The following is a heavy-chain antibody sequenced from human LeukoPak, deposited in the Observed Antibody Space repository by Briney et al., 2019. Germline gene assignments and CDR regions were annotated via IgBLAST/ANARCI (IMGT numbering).Heavy chain of an antibody. CDR3: ATMDITIFGVVKGYYYYMDV. V-gene: IGHV1-24*01. J-gene: IGHJ6*03. Sequence: ASVKVSCKVSGYTLTELSMHWVRQAPGKGLEWMGGFDPEDGETIYAQKFQGRVTMTEDTSTDTAYMELSSLRSEDTAVYYCATMDITIFGVVKGYYYYMDVWGKGTTVTVSS. CDR2: FDPEDGET. D-gene: IGHD3-3*01. CDR1: GYTLTELS.